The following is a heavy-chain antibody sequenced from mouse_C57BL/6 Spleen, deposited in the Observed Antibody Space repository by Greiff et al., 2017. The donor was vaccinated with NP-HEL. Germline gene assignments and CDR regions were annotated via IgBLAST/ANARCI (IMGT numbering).Heavy chain of an antibody. CDR2: IWTGGGT. Sequence: VQLVESGPGLVAPSQSLSITCTVSGFSLTSSAISWVRQPPGKGLEWLGVIWTGGGTNYNSALKSRLSISKDNSKSQVFLKMNSLQTDDTARYYCARNEGNDGYPYYCDYWGQGTTLTVSS. CDR1: GFSLTSSA. D-gene: IGHD2-3*01. J-gene: IGHJ2*01. CDR3: ARNEGNDGYPYYCDY. V-gene: IGHV2-9-1*01.